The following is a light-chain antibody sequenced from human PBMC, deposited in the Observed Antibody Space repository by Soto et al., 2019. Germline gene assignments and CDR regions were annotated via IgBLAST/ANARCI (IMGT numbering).Light chain of an antibody. CDR2: GAS. CDR1: QSVGRN. J-gene: IGKJ4*01. V-gene: IGKV3-15*01. Sequence: EIVMTQSPATLSVSPGERATLSCRASQSVGRNLAWYQQKPGQAPRLLIYGASTRATGIPARFSGSGSGTEFTLTMSSLQSEDFAIYSCQQYNRWPPLTFGGGNKVEIK. CDR3: QQYNRWPPLT.